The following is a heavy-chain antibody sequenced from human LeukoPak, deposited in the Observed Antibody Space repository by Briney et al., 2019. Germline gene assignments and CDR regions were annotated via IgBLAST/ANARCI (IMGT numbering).Heavy chain of an antibody. V-gene: IGHV1-18*01. Sequence: ASVKVSCKASGGTFSSYAISWVRQAPGQGLEWMVWLSAYDGNTNYAQKFQGRVSMTTDTSTSTAYMELRSLRADDTAVYYCARDKVIASAGTPNWFDPWGQGTLVTVSS. CDR1: GGTFSSYA. D-gene: IGHD6-13*01. CDR3: ARDKVIASAGTPNWFDP. CDR2: LSAYDGNT. J-gene: IGHJ5*02.